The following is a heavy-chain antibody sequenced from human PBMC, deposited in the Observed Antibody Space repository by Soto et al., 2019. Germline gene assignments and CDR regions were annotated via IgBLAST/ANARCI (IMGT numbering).Heavy chain of an antibody. V-gene: IGHV4-31*03. J-gene: IGHJ3*02. Sequence: SETLSLTCTVSGGSISSGGYYWSWIRQHPGKGLEWIGYIYYSGSTYYNPSLKSRVTISVDTSKNQFSLKLSSVTAADTAVYYCARDSMGLRTAFDIWGQGTMVTVSS. CDR1: GGSISSGGYY. CDR3: ARDSMGLRTAFDI. D-gene: IGHD4-17*01. CDR2: IYYSGST.